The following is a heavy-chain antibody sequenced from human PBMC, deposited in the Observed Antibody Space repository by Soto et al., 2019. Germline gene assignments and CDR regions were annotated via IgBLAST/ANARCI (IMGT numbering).Heavy chain of an antibody. CDR3: AKGGSLYYYYYMDV. CDR1: GFTFDDYA. V-gene: IGHV3-9*01. D-gene: IGHD1-26*01. CDR2: ISWNSGSI. Sequence: GGSLRLSCAASGFTFDDYAMHWVRQAPGKGLEWVSGISWNSGSIGYADSEKGRFTISRDNAKNSLYLQMNSLRAEDTALYYCAKGGSLYYYYYMDVWGKGTTVTVSS. J-gene: IGHJ6*03.